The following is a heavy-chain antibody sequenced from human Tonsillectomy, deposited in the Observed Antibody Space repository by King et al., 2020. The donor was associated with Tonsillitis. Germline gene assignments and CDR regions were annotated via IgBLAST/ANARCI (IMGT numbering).Heavy chain of an antibody. CDR2: ISSNGGST. D-gene: IGHD4-17*01. Sequence: VQLVESGGGLVQPGGSLRLSCSASGFTFSRYAIHWVRQAPGKGLEYVSAISSNGGSTYYADSVKGRFTISRDNSKNTLYLQMSSLRAEDTAVYYCVRELDYGGRGAFDIWGQGTMVTVSS. CDR1: GFTFSRYA. J-gene: IGHJ3*02. V-gene: IGHV3-64D*06. CDR3: VRELDYGGRGAFDI.